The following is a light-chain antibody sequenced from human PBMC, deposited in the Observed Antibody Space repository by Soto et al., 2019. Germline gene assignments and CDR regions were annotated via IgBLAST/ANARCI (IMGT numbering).Light chain of an antibody. V-gene: IGKV3-15*01. J-gene: IGKJ5*01. Sequence: EIVLTQFPDTLSLSPGARATLSCRASQSVSSNLAWYQQKPGQAPRLLIYGASTRATGIPARFSGSWSGTEGTLTISSLQSEDCEVYYCQQYYHWPITFGQGTRLEIK. CDR2: GAS. CDR3: QQYYHWPIT. CDR1: QSVSSN.